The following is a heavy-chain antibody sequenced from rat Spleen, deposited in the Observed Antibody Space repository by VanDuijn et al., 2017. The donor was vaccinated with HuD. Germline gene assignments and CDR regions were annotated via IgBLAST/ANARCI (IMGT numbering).Heavy chain of an antibody. V-gene: IGHV2-1*01. CDR3: TRRGELDY. Sequence: QVQLKESGPGLVQPSQTLSLTCTVSGFSLTSNSVSWVRQPPVKGLEWMGAIWSGGSTDYNSALKSRLSSSRDTSKSQVFLKMNSLQTEDTAIYVCTRRGELDYWGKGVMVTVSS. D-gene: IGHD5-1*01. J-gene: IGHJ2*01. CDR1: GFSLTSNS. CDR2: IWSGGST.